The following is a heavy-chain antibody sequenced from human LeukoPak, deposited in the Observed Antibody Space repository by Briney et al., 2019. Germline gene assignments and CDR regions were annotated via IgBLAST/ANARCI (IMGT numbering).Heavy chain of an antibody. Sequence: GESLRLSCAASGFTFSSDSMNWGRQAPGKGLEWVSSISSSSSYIYYADSVKGRFTISRDNAKNSLYLQMNSLRAEDTAVYYCARGPVVGARGPNWFDPWGQGTLVTVSS. CDR2: ISSSSSYI. J-gene: IGHJ5*02. D-gene: IGHD2-15*01. V-gene: IGHV3-21*01. CDR3: ARGPVVGARGPNWFDP. CDR1: GFTFSSDS.